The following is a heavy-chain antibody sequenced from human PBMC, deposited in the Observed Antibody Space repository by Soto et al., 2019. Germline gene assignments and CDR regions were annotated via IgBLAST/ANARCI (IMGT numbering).Heavy chain of an antibody. V-gene: IGHV1-69*12. CDR3: ARDKDRQQLGGNYYYIMDV. CDR1: GGTFRTSA. J-gene: IGHJ6*01. CDR2: IMPVFSTP. Sequence: QVQLVQSGAEVKKPGSSVKVSCKTSGGTFRTSAISWVRQAPGQGLEWMGGIMPVFSTPDYAQKFQGGVTITADESTGTAYMELSSLRSEDTAVYYCARDKDRQQLGGNYYYIMDVWGQGTTVTVSS. D-gene: IGHD3-3*02.